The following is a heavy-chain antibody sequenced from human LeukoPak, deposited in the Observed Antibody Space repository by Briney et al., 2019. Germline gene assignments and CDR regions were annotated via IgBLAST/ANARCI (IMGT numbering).Heavy chain of an antibody. Sequence: SVNVSCKASGGTFSSYAISWVRQAPGQGLEWMGRIIPILGIANYAQKFQGRVTITADKSTSTAYMELSSLRSEDTAVYYCARDPCSSTSCNYYYYYGMTSGAKGPRSPSP. V-gene: IGHV1-69*04. D-gene: IGHD2-2*01. CDR2: IIPILGIA. CDR1: GGTFSSYA. J-gene: IGHJ6*02. CDR3: ARDPCSSTSCNYYYYYGMTS.